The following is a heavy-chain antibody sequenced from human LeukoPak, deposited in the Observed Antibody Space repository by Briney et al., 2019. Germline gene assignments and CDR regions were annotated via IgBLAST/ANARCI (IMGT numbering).Heavy chain of an antibody. V-gene: IGHV4-38-2*01. CDR1: GYSISSGYY. CDR2: THHSGST. D-gene: IGHD1-1*01. CDR3: ARVGYNWNDPFDY. Sequence: PSETLSLTCAVSGYSISSGYYWGWIRQPPGKGLEWIGSTHHSGSTYYNPSLKSRVTMSVDTSKNQFSLKLSSVTAADTALYYCARVGYNWNDPFDYWGQGTLVTVSS. J-gene: IGHJ4*02.